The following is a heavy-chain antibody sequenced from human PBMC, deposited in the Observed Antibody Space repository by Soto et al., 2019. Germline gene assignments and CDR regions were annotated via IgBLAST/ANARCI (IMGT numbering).Heavy chain of an antibody. CDR2: INHSGIT. V-gene: IGHV4-34*01. Sequence: SETLSLTCAVYGGSFSGYDCSWIRQPPWKGLEWIGEINHSGITNYNPSLKSRVTISVDTSKNQFSLKLSSVTAADTAVYYCARGRHSRLRFLEWLLPFDYWGQGTLVTV. CDR3: ARGRHSRLRFLEWLLPFDY. CDR1: GGSFSGYD. J-gene: IGHJ4*02. D-gene: IGHD3-3*01.